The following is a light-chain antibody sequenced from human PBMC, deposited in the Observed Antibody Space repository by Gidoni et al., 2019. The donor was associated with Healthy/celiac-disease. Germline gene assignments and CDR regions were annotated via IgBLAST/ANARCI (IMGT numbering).Light chain of an antibody. CDR2: DAS. J-gene: IGKJ4*01. CDR1: QSVSSY. CDR3: QQRSNWPPVLT. Sequence: EIVLTQSPATLSLSPGERATLSCRASQSVSSYLAWYQQKPGQAPRLLIYDASNRATGIPARFSGSGSGTDFTLTISGLEPEDFAVYYCQQRSNWPPVLTFXGXTKVEIK. V-gene: IGKV3-11*01.